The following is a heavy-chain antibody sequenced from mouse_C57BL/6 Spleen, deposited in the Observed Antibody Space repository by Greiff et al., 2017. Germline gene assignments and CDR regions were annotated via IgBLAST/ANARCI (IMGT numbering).Heavy chain of an antibody. Sequence: VQLQQPGAELVKPGASVKLSCKASGYTFTSYWMHWVKQRPGRVLEWIGRIDPTSGGTKYNEKFKSKATLTVDKPSITAYMQLSSLTSEDSAVYYCARTSRASWFAYWGQGTLVTVSA. D-gene: IGHD5-1*01. CDR3: ARTSRASWFAY. CDR2: IDPTSGGT. J-gene: IGHJ3*01. CDR1: GYTFTSYW. V-gene: IGHV1-72*01.